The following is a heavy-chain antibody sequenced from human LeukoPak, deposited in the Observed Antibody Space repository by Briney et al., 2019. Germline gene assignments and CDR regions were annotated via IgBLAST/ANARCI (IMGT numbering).Heavy chain of an antibody. Sequence: PSETLSLTCTVSGYSISSGYYWGWIRQPPGKGLEWIGSIYHSGSTYYNPSLKSRVTISVDTSKNQFSLKLSSDTAADTAVFYCARALGQLPSRYWGQGTLVTVSS. CDR1: GYSISSGYY. CDR3: ARALGQLPSRY. D-gene: IGHD2-2*01. CDR2: IYHSGST. V-gene: IGHV4-38-2*02. J-gene: IGHJ4*02.